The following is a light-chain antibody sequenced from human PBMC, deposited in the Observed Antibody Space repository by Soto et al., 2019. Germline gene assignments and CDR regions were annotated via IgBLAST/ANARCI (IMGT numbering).Light chain of an antibody. CDR2: DAS. CDR3: HQYDNRPLT. Sequence: DIQMTQSPSSLSASVGDRVTITCQASRDIDNYLNWYQQKPGKAPNLLIYDASNLDTGVPLRFSGSRSGTHFTVTISSLQPEDIGTYYCHQYDNRPLTFGQGPKLELK. J-gene: IGKJ2*01. V-gene: IGKV1-33*01. CDR1: RDIDNY.